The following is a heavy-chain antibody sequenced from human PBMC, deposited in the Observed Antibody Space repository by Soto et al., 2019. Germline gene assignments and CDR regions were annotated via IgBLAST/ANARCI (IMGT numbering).Heavy chain of an antibody. Sequence: GGSLRLSCAASGFTFSSYSMNWARQAPGKGLEWVSSISSSSSYIYYADSVKGRFTISRDNAKNSLYLQMNSLRAEDTAVYYCARERYCSSTSCYSLYYYGMDVWGQGTTVTVSS. CDR1: GFTFSSYS. CDR2: ISSSSSYI. D-gene: IGHD2-2*02. CDR3: ARERYCSSTSCYSLYYYGMDV. V-gene: IGHV3-21*01. J-gene: IGHJ6*02.